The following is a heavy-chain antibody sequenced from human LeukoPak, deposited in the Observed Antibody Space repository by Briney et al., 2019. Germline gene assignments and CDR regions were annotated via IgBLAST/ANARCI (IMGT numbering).Heavy chain of an antibody. J-gene: IGHJ4*02. CDR1: GGTFSSYA. D-gene: IGHD3-22*01. CDR3: ARDNDSSGYYPYIDY. V-gene: IGHV1-69*13. Sequence: ASVKVSCKASGGTFSSYAISWVRQAPGQGLEWMGGIIPILGTANYAQKFRGRVTITADESTSTAYMELSSLRSEDTAVYYCARDNDSSGYYPYIDYWGQGTLVTVSS. CDR2: IIPILGTA.